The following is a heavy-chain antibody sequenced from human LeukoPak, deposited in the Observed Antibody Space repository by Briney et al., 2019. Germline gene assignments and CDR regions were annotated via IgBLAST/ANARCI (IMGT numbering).Heavy chain of an antibody. J-gene: IGHJ4*02. D-gene: IGHD4-17*01. Sequence: GGSLRLSCAASGFTFSSYGMHWVRQAPGKGLEWVTFIRYDGSNKYYADSVKGRFTISRDNSKNTVYLQMNSLRAEDTAVYYCANDRHDHGDYDTLFDYWGQGTLVTVSS. CDR3: ANDRHDHGDYDTLFDY. CDR1: GFTFSSYG. CDR2: IRYDGSNK. V-gene: IGHV3-30*02.